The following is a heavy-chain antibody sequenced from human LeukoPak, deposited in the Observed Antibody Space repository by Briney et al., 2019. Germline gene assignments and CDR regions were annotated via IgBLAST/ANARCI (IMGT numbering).Heavy chain of an antibody. J-gene: IGHJ4*02. Sequence: GGSLRLSCAASGFTFNTYAMHWVRQAPGKGLEWLAVISYDGSNKYYTDSVKGRFTISRDNSKNTLYLQMNSLRAEDTAVYYCARDRLVEGYFDWLNYFDYWGQGTLVTVSS. V-gene: IGHV3-30*04. CDR1: GFTFNTYA. CDR2: ISYDGSNK. CDR3: ARDRLVEGYFDWLNYFDY. D-gene: IGHD3-9*01.